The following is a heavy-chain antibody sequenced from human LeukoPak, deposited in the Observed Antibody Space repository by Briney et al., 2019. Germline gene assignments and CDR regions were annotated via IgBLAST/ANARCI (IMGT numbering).Heavy chain of an antibody. CDR2: ISSNGGST. D-gene: IGHD2-2*01. CDR1: GFTFSSYA. J-gene: IGHJ4*02. Sequence: GGSLRLSCSASGFTFSSYAMHWVRQAPGQGLEYVSAISSNGGSTYYADSVKGRFTISRDNSKNTLYLQMSSLRAEDTAVYYCVKVMAEYQLLSGPDYWGQGTLVTVSS. V-gene: IGHV3-64D*06. CDR3: VKVMAEYQLLSGPDY.